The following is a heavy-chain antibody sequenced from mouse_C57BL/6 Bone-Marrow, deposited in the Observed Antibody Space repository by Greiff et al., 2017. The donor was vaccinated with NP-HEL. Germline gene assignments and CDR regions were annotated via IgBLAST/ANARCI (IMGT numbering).Heavy chain of an antibody. D-gene: IGHD1-1*01. CDR1: GFNIKDDY. Sequence: EVQLVESGAELVRPGASVKLSCTASGFNIKDDYMHWVKQRPEQGLEWIGWIDPENGDTEYASKFQGKATITADTSSNTAYLQLSSLTSEDTAVYYCTTVTTVVADYAMDYWGQGTSVTVSS. CDR3: TTVTTVVADYAMDY. J-gene: IGHJ4*01. V-gene: IGHV14-4*01. CDR2: IDPENGDT.